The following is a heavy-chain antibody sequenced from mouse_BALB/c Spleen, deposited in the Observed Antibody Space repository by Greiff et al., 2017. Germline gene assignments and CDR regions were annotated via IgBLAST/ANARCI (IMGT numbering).Heavy chain of an antibody. CDR3: ARERTGTSWFAY. V-gene: IGHV5-6-5*01. J-gene: IGHJ3*01. D-gene: IGHD4-1*01. CDR2: ISSGGST. CDR1: GFTFSSYA. Sequence: DVKLVESGGGLVKPGGSLKLSCAASGFTFSSYAMSWVRQTPEKRLEWVASISSGGSTYYPDSVKGRFTISRDNARNILYLQMSSLRSEDTAMYYCARERTGTSWFAYWGQGTLVTVSA.